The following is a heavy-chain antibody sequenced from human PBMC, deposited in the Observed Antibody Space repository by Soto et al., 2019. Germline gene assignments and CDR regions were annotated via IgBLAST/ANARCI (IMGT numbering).Heavy chain of an antibody. CDR3: ASTPYYYDSSGYYPFDY. CDR1: GGSISSGGYY. J-gene: IGHJ4*02. CDR2: IYYSGST. V-gene: IGHV4-39*01. Sequence: SETLSLTCTVSGGSISSGGYYWSWIRQPPGKGLEWIGSIYYSGSTYYNPSLKSRVTISVDTSKNQFSLKLSSVTAADTAVYYCASTPYYYDSSGYYPFDYWGQGTLVTVSS. D-gene: IGHD3-22*01.